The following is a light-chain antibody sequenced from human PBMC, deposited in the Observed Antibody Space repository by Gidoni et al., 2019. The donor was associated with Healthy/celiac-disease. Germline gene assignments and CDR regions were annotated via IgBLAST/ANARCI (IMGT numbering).Light chain of an antibody. CDR3: MQGTHWPPWT. CDR2: KVS. CDR1: QSLVHSDGNTD. J-gene: IGKJ1*01. Sequence: DVVMTPAPLSLPVTRGQPASISCRSRQSLVHSDGNTDLNWFQQRPGQSPRRLLYKVSTRDSGVPDRFSGSGSGTDFTLQIIRVEAEDVGVYYCMQGTHWPPWTFGQGTKVEIK. V-gene: IGKV2-30*02.